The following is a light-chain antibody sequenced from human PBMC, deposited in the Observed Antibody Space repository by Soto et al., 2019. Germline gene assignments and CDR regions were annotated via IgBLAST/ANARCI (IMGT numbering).Light chain of an antibody. Sequence: QSVLTQPASVSGSPGQSIAISCTGTSGDVGVYYYVSWYQQLPGKAPKLMISEVSNRPSGVSNRFSGSKSGNTASLTISGLQAEDESDYYCSSYTAGGTIFGTGTKLTVL. V-gene: IGLV2-14*01. J-gene: IGLJ1*01. CDR2: EVS. CDR3: SSYTAGGTI. CDR1: SGDVGVYYY.